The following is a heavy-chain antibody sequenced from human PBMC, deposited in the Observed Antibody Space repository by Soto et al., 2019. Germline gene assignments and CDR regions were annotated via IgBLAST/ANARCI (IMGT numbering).Heavy chain of an antibody. V-gene: IGHV4-31*03. CDR3: ARSSYDYVWGSYRPELPTNSNYGMDV. Sequence: SETLSLTCTVSGGSISSGGYYWSWIRQHPGKGLEWIGYIYYSGSTYYNPSLKSRVTISVDTSKNQFSLKLSSVTAADTAVYYCARSSYDYVWGSYRPELPTNSNYGMDVWGQGTTVTVSS. D-gene: IGHD3-16*02. CDR2: IYYSGST. CDR1: GGSISSGGYY. J-gene: IGHJ6*02.